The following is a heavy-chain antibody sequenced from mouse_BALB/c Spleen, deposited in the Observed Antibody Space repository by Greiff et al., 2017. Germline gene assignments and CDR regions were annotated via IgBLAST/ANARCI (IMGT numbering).Heavy chain of an antibody. V-gene: IGHV1-69*01. J-gene: IGHJ3*01. CDR3: ARGDRLITTAWFAY. D-gene: IGHD2-4*01. Sequence: QVQLQQPGAELVMPGASVKMSCKASGYTFTDYWLHWVKQRPGQGLEWIGAIDTSDSYTSYNQKFKGKATLTVDESSSTAYMQLSSLTSEDSAVYYCARGDRLITTAWFAYWGQGTLVTVSA. CDR1: GYTFTDYW. CDR2: IDTSDSYT.